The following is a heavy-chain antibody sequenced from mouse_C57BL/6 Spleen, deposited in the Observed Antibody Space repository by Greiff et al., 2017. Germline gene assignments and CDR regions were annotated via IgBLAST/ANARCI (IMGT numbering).Heavy chain of an antibody. V-gene: IGHV5-17*01. Sequence: EVQLQASGGGLVKPGGSLKLSCAASGFTFSDYGMHWVRQAPEKGLEWVAYISSGSSTIYYADTVKGRFTIARDNAKNTLFLQMTSLRSEDTAMYYCARDGYDGFDYWGQGTTLTVSS. D-gene: IGHD2-2*01. CDR3: ARDGYDGFDY. CDR1: GFTFSDYG. CDR2: ISSGSSTI. J-gene: IGHJ2*01.